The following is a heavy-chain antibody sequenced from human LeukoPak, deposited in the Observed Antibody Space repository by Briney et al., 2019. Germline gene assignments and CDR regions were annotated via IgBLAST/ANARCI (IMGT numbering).Heavy chain of an antibody. D-gene: IGHD5-18*01. CDR2: INPNSGGT. J-gene: IGHJ6*03. CDR3: ARDRGYGIYYYYYMDV. Sequence: ASVKVSCKASGYTFTGYYMHWVRQAPGQGLEWMGRINPNSGGTNYVQKFQGRVTMTRDTSISTAHVELSRLRSDDTAVYYCARDRGYGIYYYYYMDVWGKGTTVTVSS. CDR1: GYTFTGYY. V-gene: IGHV1-2*06.